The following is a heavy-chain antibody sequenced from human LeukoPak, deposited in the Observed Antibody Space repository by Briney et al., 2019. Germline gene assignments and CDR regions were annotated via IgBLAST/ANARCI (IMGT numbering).Heavy chain of an antibody. D-gene: IGHD6-13*01. J-gene: IGHJ5*02. V-gene: IGHV1-2*02. CDR3: ARDGIAAAGTRNWFDP. Sequence: ASVKVSCKASGYTFTGYYMHWVRQAPGQGLEWMGWINPNSGGTNYVQKFQGRVTMTRDTSISTAYMELSRLRSDDTAVYYCARDGIAAAGTRNWFDPWGQGTLVTVSS. CDR1: GYTFTGYY. CDR2: INPNSGGT.